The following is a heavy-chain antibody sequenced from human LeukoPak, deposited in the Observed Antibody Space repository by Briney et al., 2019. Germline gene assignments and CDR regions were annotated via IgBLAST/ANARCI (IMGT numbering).Heavy chain of an antibody. CDR3: ARQPDAFDI. V-gene: IGHV4-30-4*01. CDR1: GGSFSGYY. Sequence: TPSETLSLTCAVYGGSFSGYYWRWIRQPPGKGLEWIGYIYYSGSTYYNPSLKSRITISVDTSKNQFSLKLSSVTAADTAVYYCARQPDAFDIWGQGTMVTVSS. CDR2: IYYSGST. J-gene: IGHJ3*02.